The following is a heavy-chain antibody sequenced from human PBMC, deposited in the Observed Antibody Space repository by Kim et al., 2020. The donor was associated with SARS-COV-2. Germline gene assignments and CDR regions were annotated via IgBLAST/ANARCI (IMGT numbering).Heavy chain of an antibody. D-gene: IGHD3-3*01. CDR2: INTNTGNP. CDR3: ARSEPTTIFRVVITQLKNWFDP. Sequence: ASVKVSCKASGYTFTSYAMNWVRQAPGQGLEWMGWINTNTGNPTYAQGFTGRFVFSLDTSVSTAYLQISSLKAEDTAVYYCARSEPTTIFRVVITQLKNWFDPWGQGTLVTVSS. V-gene: IGHV7-4-1*02. J-gene: IGHJ5*02. CDR1: GYTFTSYA.